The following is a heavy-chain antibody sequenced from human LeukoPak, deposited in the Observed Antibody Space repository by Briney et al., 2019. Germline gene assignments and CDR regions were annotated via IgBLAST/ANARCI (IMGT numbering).Heavy chain of an antibody. CDR2: TSSNGEVK. Sequence: GGSLRLSCVASGFILENHAMSWIRQAPGKGLEWVSGTSSNGEVKYYADSVKGRFTVSRDNSKDTLYLQMDSLGAEDTALYYCGGYSYGYLAFDIWSQGTMVTVSS. J-gene: IGHJ3*02. CDR3: GGYSYGYLAFDI. D-gene: IGHD5-18*01. V-gene: IGHV3-23*01. CDR1: GFILENHA.